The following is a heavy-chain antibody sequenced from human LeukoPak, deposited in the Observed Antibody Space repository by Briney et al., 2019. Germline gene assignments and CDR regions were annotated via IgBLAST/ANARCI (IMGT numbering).Heavy chain of an antibody. Sequence: GGSLRLSCAASGFTFSNYNMNWVRQAPGKGLEWVSSISSSSSFIYYAGSVKGRFTISRDNAKNSLFLQMNVLRAEDTAVYYCARDLTRCGGDCGDYLGQGTLVTVSS. J-gene: IGHJ4*02. CDR1: GFTFSNYN. CDR3: ARDLTRCGGDCGDY. CDR2: ISSSSSFI. V-gene: IGHV3-21*01. D-gene: IGHD2-21*02.